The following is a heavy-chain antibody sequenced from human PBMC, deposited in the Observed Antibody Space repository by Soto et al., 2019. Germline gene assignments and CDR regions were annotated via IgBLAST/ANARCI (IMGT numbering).Heavy chain of an antibody. CDR1: GFTVSSNY. CDR3: ARASQLEFDWFDP. D-gene: IGHD1-1*01. V-gene: IGHV3-53*01. CDR2: IYSGGST. J-gene: IGHJ5*02. Sequence: PGGSLRLSCAASGFTVSSNYMSWVRQAPGKGLEWVSVIYSGGSTYYADSVKGRFTISRDNSKNTLYLQMNSLRAEDTAVYYCARASQLEFDWFDPWGQGTLVTVSS.